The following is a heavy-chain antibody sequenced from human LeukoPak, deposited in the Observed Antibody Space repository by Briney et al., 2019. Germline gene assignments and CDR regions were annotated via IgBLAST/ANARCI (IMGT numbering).Heavy chain of an antibody. CDR3: AKAIRGRVDSGHDY. V-gene: IGHV3-23*01. J-gene: IGHJ4*02. CDR1: GFTFSSYA. D-gene: IGHD3-10*01. CDR2: ISGSGGST. Sequence: GGSLRLSCAASGFTFSSYAMSWVRQAPGKGLEWVSAISGSGGSTYYADSVKGRFTISRDNSKNTLYLQMNSLRAEDTAVYYCAKAIRGRVDSGHDYWGQGTLVTVSS.